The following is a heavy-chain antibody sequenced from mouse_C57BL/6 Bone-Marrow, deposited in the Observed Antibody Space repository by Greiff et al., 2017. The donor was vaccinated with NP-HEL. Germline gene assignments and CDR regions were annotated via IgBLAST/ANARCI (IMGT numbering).Heavy chain of an antibody. CDR2: IYPRSGNT. V-gene: IGHV1-81*01. D-gene: IGHD1-1*01. CDR3: ARRWGSSYGYYAMDY. CDR1: GYTFTSYG. Sequence: QVQLQQSGAELARPGASVKLSCKASGYTFTSYGISWVKQRTGQGLEWIGEIYPRSGNTYYNEKFKGKATLTADKSSSTAYMELRRLTSEDSAVYFCARRWGSSYGYYAMDYWGQGTSVTVSS. J-gene: IGHJ4*01.